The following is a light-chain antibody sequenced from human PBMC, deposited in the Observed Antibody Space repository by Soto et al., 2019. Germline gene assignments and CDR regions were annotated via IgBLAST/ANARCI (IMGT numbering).Light chain of an antibody. CDR2: EGS. CDR1: SSDVGSYNL. CDR3: CSYAGSSTSPYV. J-gene: IGLJ1*01. V-gene: IGLV2-23*01. Sequence: QSALTQPASVSGSPGQSITISCTGTSSDVGSYNLVSWYQQHPGKAPKLMIYEGSKRPSGVSNRFSGSKSGDTASLTISGLKAEEEADHSCCSYAGSSTSPYVFGTGTKVTVL.